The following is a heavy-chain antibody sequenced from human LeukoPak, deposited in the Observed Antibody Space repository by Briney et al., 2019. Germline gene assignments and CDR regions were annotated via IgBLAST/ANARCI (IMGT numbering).Heavy chain of an antibody. J-gene: IGHJ4*02. CDR1: GFTFSSYA. D-gene: IGHD4-11*01. CDR2: ISYDGSNK. Sequence: GGSLRLSCAASGFTFSSYAMHWVRQAPGKGLEWVAVISYDGSNKYYADSVKGRFTFSRDNSKNTLYLQMNSLRAEDTAVYYCAEDQWTYSHYVYFDYWGQGTLVTVSS. V-gene: IGHV3-30-3*01. CDR3: AEDQWTYSHYVYFDY.